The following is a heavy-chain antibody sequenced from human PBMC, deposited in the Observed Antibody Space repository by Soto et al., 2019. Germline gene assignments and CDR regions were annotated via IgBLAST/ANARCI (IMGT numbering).Heavy chain of an antibody. J-gene: IGHJ6*02. CDR3: ARGRNYDSSGYPRWDYYGMDV. Sequence: PSETLSLTCAVYGGSFSGYYWSWIRQPPGKGLEWIGEINHSGSTNYNPSLKSRVTISVDTSKNQFSLKLSSVTAADTAVYYCARGRNYDSSGYPRWDYYGMDVWGQGTTVTV. D-gene: IGHD3-22*01. CDR2: INHSGST. V-gene: IGHV4-34*01. CDR1: GGSFSGYY.